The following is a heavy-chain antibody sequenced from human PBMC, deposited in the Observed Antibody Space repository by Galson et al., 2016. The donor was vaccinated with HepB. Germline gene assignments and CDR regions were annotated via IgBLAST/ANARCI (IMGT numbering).Heavy chain of an antibody. D-gene: IGHD4-17*01. V-gene: IGHV2-5*02. CDR2: IYWAGDT. CDR1: GFSLDTDGVL. J-gene: IGHJ4*02. CDR3: ASRSYGLKCVDS. Sequence: PALVKPTQTLTLTCTFSGFSLDTDGVLVGWIRQPPGKALEWLTLIYWAGDTRYNPSLNGRLAITKDNAKSQVVLAMTNMDPVDTAIYYCASRSYGLKCVDSGGQGTLVTVSS.